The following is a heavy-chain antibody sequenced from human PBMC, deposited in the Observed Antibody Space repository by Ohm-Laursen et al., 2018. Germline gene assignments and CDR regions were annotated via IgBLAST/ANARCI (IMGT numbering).Heavy chain of an antibody. D-gene: IGHD3-22*01. Sequence: SLRLSCAASGFTFGNYAMHWVRQAPGKGLEWVATINWNSGDIGYGDSVKGRFTISRDNARSSLDLQMNSLRAEDTAVYYCARKLYYYDSGDKGWFDPWGQGTLVTVSS. CDR3: ARKLYYYDSGDKGWFDP. V-gene: IGHV3-9*01. CDR2: INWNSGDI. CDR1: GFTFGNYA. J-gene: IGHJ5*02.